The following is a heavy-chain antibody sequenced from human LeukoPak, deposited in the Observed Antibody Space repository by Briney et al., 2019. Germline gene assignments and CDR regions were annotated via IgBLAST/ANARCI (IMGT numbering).Heavy chain of an antibody. CDR3: ARDLGRGQNWFDP. J-gene: IGHJ5*02. D-gene: IGHD3-10*01. V-gene: IGHV1-2*02. Sequence: ASVKVSCKASGYTFTSYGISWVRQAPGQGLEWMGWINPNSGGTNYAQKFQGRVTMTRDTSISTAYMELSRLRSDDTAVYYCARDLGRGQNWFDPWGQGTLVTVSS. CDR1: GYTFTSYG. CDR2: INPNSGGT.